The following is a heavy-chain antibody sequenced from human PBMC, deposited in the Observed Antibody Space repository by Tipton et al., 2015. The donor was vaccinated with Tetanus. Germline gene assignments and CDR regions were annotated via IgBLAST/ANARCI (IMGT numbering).Heavy chain of an antibody. V-gene: IGHV3-21*01. CDR3: ARDRYGDYAVDY. Sequence: SLRLSCVASGFTFSTYWIHWVRQVPGKGLEWVSSISSSSSYIYYADSVKGRFTISRDNAKNSLYLQMNSLRAEDTAVYYCARDRYGDYAVDYWGQGTLVTVSS. CDR2: ISSSSSYI. D-gene: IGHD4-17*01. J-gene: IGHJ4*02. CDR1: GFTFSTYW.